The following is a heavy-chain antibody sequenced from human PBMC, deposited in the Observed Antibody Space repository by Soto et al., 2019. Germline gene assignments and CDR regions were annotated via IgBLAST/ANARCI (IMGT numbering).Heavy chain of an antibody. D-gene: IGHD3-22*01. J-gene: IGHJ4*02. CDR3: ASSYFYDSGGYYPFDY. CDR2: ISDDGNTK. CDR1: GFTFSTYA. V-gene: IGHV3-30-3*01. Sequence: QVQLVESGGGVVQPGTSLRLSCAASGFTFSTYAMYWVRQAPGRGLEWVAVISDDGNTKYYADSVKGRFTISRDNSRNTLSLQIYSLRAEAAAVYYCASSYFYDSGGYYPFDYWGQGTRVTVSS.